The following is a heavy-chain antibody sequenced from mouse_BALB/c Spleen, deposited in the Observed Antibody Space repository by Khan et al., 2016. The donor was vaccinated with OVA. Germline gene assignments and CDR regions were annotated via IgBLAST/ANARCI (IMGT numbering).Heavy chain of an antibody. Sequence: EVQLVESGGDVVKPGGSLKLSCAASGFTFSTYGMSWVRQTPDKRLEWVATVSTGGHFTYYQDTVKGRFTISRDNAKDTLYLQMSSLKSEDTAMVYCARLAYFYDSEGFAYWGQGTLVTVSA. CDR1: GFTFSTYG. CDR2: VSTGGHFT. J-gene: IGHJ3*01. D-gene: IGHD1-1*01. CDR3: ARLAYFYDSEGFAY. V-gene: IGHV5-6*01.